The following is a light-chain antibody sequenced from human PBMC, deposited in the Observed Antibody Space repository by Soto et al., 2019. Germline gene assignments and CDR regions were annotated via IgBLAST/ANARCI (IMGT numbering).Light chain of an antibody. CDR3: QQRSNWPP. CDR1: QSVSCY. Sequence: EIVLTQSPATVSLSPGERATLSCRASQSVSCYLAWDQQKPGQAPRLLIYDASNRATGIPARFSGSGSGTDFTLTISSLEPEDFAVYYCQQRSNWPPFGQGTKVEIK. V-gene: IGKV3-11*01. J-gene: IGKJ1*01. CDR2: DAS.